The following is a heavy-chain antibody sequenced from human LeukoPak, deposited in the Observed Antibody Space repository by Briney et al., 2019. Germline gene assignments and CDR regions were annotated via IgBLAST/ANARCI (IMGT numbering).Heavy chain of an antibody. V-gene: IGHV3-66*02. CDR2: IYSDNT. Sequence: PGGSLRLSCTVSGFTVSTNSMSWVRQAPGKGLEWVSFIYSDNTHYADSVKGRFTISRDNSKNTLYLQMNSLRAEDTAAYYCARAELLSLDYWGQGTLVTVSS. CDR3: ARAELLSLDY. J-gene: IGHJ4*02. CDR1: GFTVSTNS. D-gene: IGHD2-21*02.